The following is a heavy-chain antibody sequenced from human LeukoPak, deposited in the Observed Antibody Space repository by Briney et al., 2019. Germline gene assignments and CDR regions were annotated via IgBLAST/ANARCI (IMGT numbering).Heavy chain of an antibody. J-gene: IGHJ5*02. CDR1: GFTFSSYG. CDR3: ARDPPFWFDP. V-gene: IGHV3-30*02. Sequence: GGSLRLSCAASGFTFSSYGMYWVRQAPGKGLEWVAFIRYDGSNKYYADSVKGRFTISRDNSKNTLYLQMNSLRAEDTAVYYCARDPPFWFDPWGQGTLVTVSS. CDR2: IRYDGSNK.